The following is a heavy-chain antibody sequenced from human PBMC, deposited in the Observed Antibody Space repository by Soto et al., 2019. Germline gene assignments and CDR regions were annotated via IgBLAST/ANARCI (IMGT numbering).Heavy chain of an antibody. J-gene: IGHJ4*02. Sequence: SETLSLTCTVSHGSISNFYWSWIRQPPGKGLEWIGYISSSGNTNYNPSLKSRVSISVDTSKNQFSLNLTSVTAADTAVYYCARAPMVLTRSYFDSWGQGTPVTVSS. CDR3: ARAPMVLTRSYFDS. V-gene: IGHV4-59*01. CDR2: ISSSGNT. CDR1: HGSISNFY. D-gene: IGHD3-22*01.